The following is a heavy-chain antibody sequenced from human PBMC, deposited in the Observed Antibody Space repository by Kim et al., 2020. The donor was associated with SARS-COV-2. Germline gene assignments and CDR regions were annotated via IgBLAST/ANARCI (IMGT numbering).Heavy chain of an antibody. CDR2: IYYSVTT. CDR1: GGSISSGDYY. J-gene: IGHJ6*02. D-gene: IGHD2-15*01. Sequence: SETLSLTCTVSGGSISSGDYYWSWIRQPPGKGLEWIGYIYYSVTTYYNPSLKSRVTISVDTSKNQFSLKLSSVTAADTAVYYCVRDRPTSGYYYGMDVWGQGTTVTVSS. V-gene: IGHV4-30-4*01. CDR3: VRDRPTSGYYYGMDV.